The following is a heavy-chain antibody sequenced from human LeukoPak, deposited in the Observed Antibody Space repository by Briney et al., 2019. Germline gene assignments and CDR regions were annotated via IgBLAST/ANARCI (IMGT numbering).Heavy chain of an antibody. CDR2: IFHTGSA. CDR1: GGSISSFC. V-gene: IGHV4-59*01. J-gene: IGHJ4*02. D-gene: IGHD3-10*01. CDR3: ARYGSGNTEFDY. Sequence: SETLSLTCSVSGGSISSFCWSWIRQPPGQGLEWIGYIFHTGSASYNPSLRSRVTMSVDTSKNQFSLRLTSVSAADTAVYYCARYGSGNTEFDYWGQGTLVTVSS.